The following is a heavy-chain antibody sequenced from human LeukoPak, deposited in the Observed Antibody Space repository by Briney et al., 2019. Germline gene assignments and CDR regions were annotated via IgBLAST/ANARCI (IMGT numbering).Heavy chain of an antibody. CDR3: TTSDINYRPFDN. Sequence: GGSLRLSCAASGFTFSDYYMSWIRQAPGKGLEWVSYISSSGSTIYYADSVKGRFTISRDNAKNSLFLQVSSLRAEDTAVYYCTTSDINYRPFDNWGQGTLVTVSS. CDR2: ISSSGSTI. J-gene: IGHJ4*02. D-gene: IGHD4-11*01. CDR1: GFTFSDYY. V-gene: IGHV3-11*04.